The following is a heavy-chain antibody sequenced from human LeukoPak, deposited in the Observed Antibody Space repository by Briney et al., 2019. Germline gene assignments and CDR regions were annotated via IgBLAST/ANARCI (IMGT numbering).Heavy chain of an antibody. D-gene: IGHD2-15*01. V-gene: IGHV5-51*01. Sequence: ESLKISCKSSGYSFTTYWIGWVLQVPAKGLEWMGIIYPGDSDTRYSPSFQGQVTISTDKSINTASLQWSTLTASDTAMYYCARWYPNCSGGFCYDYWGQGTLVTVSS. J-gene: IGHJ4*02. CDR3: ARWYPNCSGGFCYDY. CDR1: GYSFTTYW. CDR2: IYPGDSDT.